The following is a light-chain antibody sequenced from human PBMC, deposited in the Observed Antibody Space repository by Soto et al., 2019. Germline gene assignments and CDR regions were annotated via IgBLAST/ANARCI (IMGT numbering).Light chain of an antibody. CDR2: EVS. Sequence: QSVLIQPASVSGSPGQSITISCTGTSSDIGNYNYVSWYQQHPGKAPKLMIYEVSNRPSGVSHRFSGSKSANTASLTISGLQAEDEADYYCSSYTTSSTPYVFGSGTKVTVL. CDR3: SSYTTSSTPYV. V-gene: IGLV2-14*01. J-gene: IGLJ1*01. CDR1: SSDIGNYNY.